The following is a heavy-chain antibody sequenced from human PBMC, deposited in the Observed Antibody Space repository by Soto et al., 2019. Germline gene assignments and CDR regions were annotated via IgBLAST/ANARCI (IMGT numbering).Heavy chain of an antibody. V-gene: IGHV3-23*01. CDR2: ISGSGGST. D-gene: IGHD2-2*01. J-gene: IGHJ5*02. CDR1: GFTFSKYA. CDR3: ARDGCEGANCYAYRIDNWFDP. Sequence: EVQLLESGGGLVQPGGSLRLSCAASGFTFSKYAMSWVRQAPGKGLEWVSAISGSGGSTFYADSVKGQFIISRDNFKKTLYLQINSLRAEDTAIYYCARDGCEGANCYAYRIDNWFDPWGRGTLVTVSS.